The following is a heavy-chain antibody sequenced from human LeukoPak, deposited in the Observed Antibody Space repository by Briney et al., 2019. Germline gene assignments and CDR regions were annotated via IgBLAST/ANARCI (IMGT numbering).Heavy chain of an antibody. CDR3: AGDNTRDSY. CDR1: GFTFSSYW. Sequence: GGSLRLSCAASGFTFSSYWMHWVRQAPGQGLVWVSRIKTDGSITTYADSVKGRFTISRDNAKNTLYPQMNSLRAEDTAVYYCAGDNTRDSYWGQGTLVTVSS. CDR2: IKTDGSIT. V-gene: IGHV3-74*01. D-gene: IGHD3/OR15-3a*01. J-gene: IGHJ4*02.